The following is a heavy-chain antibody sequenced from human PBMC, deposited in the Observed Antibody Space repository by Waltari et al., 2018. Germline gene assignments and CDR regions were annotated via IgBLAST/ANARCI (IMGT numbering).Heavy chain of an antibody. J-gene: IGHJ4*02. CDR1: GYSISRAYF. CDR3: AKSLYAGSVSYMLTDV. V-gene: IGHV4-38-2*02. D-gene: IGHD2-8*02. CDR2: VHHRGSA. Sequence: QVQLQESGPGLVTHSVTLSLTCTVSGYSISRAYFWGWIRQHPGKGLEWIGSVHHRGSASNNPSLQSRYPIAVDTTRGQVSLKLGSVTAADTAVYYCAKSLYAGSVSYMLTDVWGLGTLVTVSS.